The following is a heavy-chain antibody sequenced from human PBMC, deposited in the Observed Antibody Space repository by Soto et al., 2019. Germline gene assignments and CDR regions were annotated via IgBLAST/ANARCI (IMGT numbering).Heavy chain of an antibody. Sequence: QVQLVQSGAEVKKPGASVTVSCRASGDTFTGYYMHWVRQAPGQGLEWMGCINPNSGVTKYAQKFQGWVTMTRDTSIRTVYMELSRLRSDDTAVYYCARESGGATATLDYYYFYMDVWGTGTTVTVSS. D-gene: IGHD5-12*01. CDR3: ARESGGATATLDYYYFYMDV. CDR2: INPNSGVT. V-gene: IGHV1-2*04. J-gene: IGHJ6*03. CDR1: GDTFTGYY.